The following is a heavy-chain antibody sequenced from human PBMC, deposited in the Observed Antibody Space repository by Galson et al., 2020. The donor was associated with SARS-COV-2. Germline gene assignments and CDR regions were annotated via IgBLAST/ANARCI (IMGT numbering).Heavy chain of an antibody. J-gene: IGHJ4*02. CDR3: ARNLAYFPFDY. D-gene: IGHD3-16*01. Sequence: QAPGKGLEWVAVIWYDGSNKYYADSVKGRFTISRDNSKNTLYLQMNSLRAEDTAVYYCARNLAYFPFDYWGQGTLVTVSS. V-gene: IGHV3-33*01. CDR2: IWYDGSNK.